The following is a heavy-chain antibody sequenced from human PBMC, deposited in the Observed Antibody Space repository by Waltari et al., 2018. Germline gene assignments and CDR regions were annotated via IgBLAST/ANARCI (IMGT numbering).Heavy chain of an antibody. D-gene: IGHD2-15*01. J-gene: IGHJ4*02. CDR1: GDSMSGNYW. CDR2: GHRSGRT. Sequence: QVQLQESGPGLVKPSGTLSLTCAISGDSMSGNYWWRWVRHPPGKGLEWFGQGHRSGRTHYNPPLESRVAVSIDTSSSQFSLEVTSATAADTALYFCARDRGRGLYLDSWGRGILVTVSP. CDR3: ARDRGRGLYLDS. V-gene: IGHV4-4*02.